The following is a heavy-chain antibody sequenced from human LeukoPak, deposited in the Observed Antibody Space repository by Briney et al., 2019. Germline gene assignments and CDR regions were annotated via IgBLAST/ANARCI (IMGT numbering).Heavy chain of an antibody. CDR2: IYSGGST. J-gene: IGHJ4*02. V-gene: IGHV3-53*01. CDR1: GFTVSSNY. CDR3: AREGIVVAGSFDY. Sequence: GGSLRLSCAASGFTVSSNYMSWVRQAPGKGLEWVSVIYSGGSTYYADSVKGRFTISRDDAKNSLSLQMNSLRAEDAALYYCAREGIVVAGSFDYWGQGVLVAVSS. D-gene: IGHD6-19*01.